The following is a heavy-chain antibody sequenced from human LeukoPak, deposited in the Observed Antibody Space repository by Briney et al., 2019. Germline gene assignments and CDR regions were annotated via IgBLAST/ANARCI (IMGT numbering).Heavy chain of an antibody. D-gene: IGHD2-15*01. CDR1: GFTVSSNY. CDR3: AREGARVGDYGGY. V-gene: IGHV3-66*01. CDR2: IYSGGST. Sequence: GGSLRLSCAASGFTVSSNYMSWVRQAPGKGLEWVSVIYSGGSTYYADSVKGRFTISRDNSKNTLYLQMNSLRAEDTAVYYCAREGARVGDYGGYWGQGTLVTVSS. J-gene: IGHJ4*02.